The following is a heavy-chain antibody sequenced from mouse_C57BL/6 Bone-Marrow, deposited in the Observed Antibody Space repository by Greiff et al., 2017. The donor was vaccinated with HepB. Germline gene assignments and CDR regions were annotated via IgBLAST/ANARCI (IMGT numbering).Heavy chain of an antibody. J-gene: IGHJ3*01. CDR1: GYTFTSYW. V-gene: IGHV1-50*01. CDR2: IDPSDSYT. Sequence: QVQLQQPGAELVKPGASVKLSCKASGYTFTSYWMQWVKQRPGQGLEWIGEIDPSDSYTNYNQKFKGKATLTVDTSSSTAYMQLSSLTSEDSAVYYCARSRQLRLRGFAYWGQGTLVTVSA. CDR3: ARSRQLRLRGFAY. D-gene: IGHD3-2*02.